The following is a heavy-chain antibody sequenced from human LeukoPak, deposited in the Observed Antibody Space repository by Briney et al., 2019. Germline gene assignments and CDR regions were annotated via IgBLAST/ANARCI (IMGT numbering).Heavy chain of an antibody. Sequence: PGGSLRLSCAASGSYWMHWVRQAPGKGLVWVSHINSDGSWTSYADSVKGRFTISRDNAENTLYLQMNSLRVEDTAVYYCARGTYYFHNSDSSGASDIWGKGQWSPSLQ. CDR1: GSYW. V-gene: IGHV3-74*01. CDR2: INSDGSWT. CDR3: ARGTYYFHNSDSSGASDI. J-gene: IGHJ3*02. D-gene: IGHD3-22*01.